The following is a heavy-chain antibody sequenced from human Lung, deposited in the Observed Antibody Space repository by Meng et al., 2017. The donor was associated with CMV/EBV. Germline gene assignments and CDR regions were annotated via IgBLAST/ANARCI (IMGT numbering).Heavy chain of an antibody. J-gene: IGHJ4*02. D-gene: IGHD4-17*01. CDR2: INSMCGTA. V-gene: IGHV1-69*05. CDR3: ARVKSRDYGDFYAQFDY. CDR1: TLTTDD. Sequence: TLTTDDISSGRQIRGERHEWMRGINSMCGTATYAQKIQGGVTITTDETTSTAYMELRSLISEDTAVYYCARVKSRDYGDFYAQFDYWGQGTLVTVSS.